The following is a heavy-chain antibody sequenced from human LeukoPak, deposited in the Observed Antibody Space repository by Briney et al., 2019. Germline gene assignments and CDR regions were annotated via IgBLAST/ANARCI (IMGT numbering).Heavy chain of an antibody. CDR2: IYYSGST. D-gene: IGHD2-15*01. CDR3: ARGGGYCSGGSCYSTYDY. CDR1: GGSISSYY. J-gene: IGHJ4*02. Sequence: PSETLSLTCTVSGGSISSYYWSWIRQPPGKGLEWIGYIYYSGSTNYNPSLKSRVTISVDTSKNQFSLKLSSVTAADTAVYYCARGGGYCSGGSCYSTYDYWGQGTLVTVSS. V-gene: IGHV4-59*01.